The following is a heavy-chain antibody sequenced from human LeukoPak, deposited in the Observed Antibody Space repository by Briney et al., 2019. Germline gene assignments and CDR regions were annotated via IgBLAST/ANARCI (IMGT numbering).Heavy chain of an antibody. CDR3: ARDARDSKWLLYYFDY. V-gene: IGHV4-59*12. J-gene: IGHJ4*02. Sequence: SETPSLTCTVSGGSISSYYWSWIRQPPGKGLEWIGYIYYSGSTNYNPSLKSRVTISVDTSKNQFSLKLSSVTAADTAVYYCARDARDSKWLLYYFDYWGQGTLVTVSS. CDR1: GGSISSYY. D-gene: IGHD5-12*01. CDR2: IYYSGST.